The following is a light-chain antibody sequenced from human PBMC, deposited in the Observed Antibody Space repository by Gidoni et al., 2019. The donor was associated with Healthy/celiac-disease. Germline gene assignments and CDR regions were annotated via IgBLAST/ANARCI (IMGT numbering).Light chain of an antibody. J-gene: IGKJ5*01. Sequence: IVVVQSPATLSLSPGDRATLSCRASQSVSIYLAWYQQKPGQAPRLLIYDASNRATGIPARFSGSGSGTDFTLTISSLEPEDFAVYYCQQHSNWAFGQGTRLEIK. CDR2: DAS. CDR1: QSVSIY. CDR3: QQHSNWA. V-gene: IGKV3-11*01.